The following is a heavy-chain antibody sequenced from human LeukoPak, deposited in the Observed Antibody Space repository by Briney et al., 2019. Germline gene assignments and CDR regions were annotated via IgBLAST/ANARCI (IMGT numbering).Heavy chain of an antibody. CDR1: GGTFSSYA. CDR3: ARGVGRDGYNYGL. V-gene: IGHV1-69*04. D-gene: IGHD5-24*01. CDR2: IIPILGIA. J-gene: IGHJ2*01. Sequence: SVKVSCKASGGTFSSYAISWVRQAPGQGLEWMGRIIPILGIANYAQKFQGRVTITADKSTSTAYMELSSLRSKDTAVYYCARGVGRDGYNYGLWGRGTLVTVSS.